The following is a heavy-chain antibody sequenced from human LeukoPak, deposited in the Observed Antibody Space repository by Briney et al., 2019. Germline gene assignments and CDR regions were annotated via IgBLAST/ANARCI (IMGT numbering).Heavy chain of an antibody. D-gene: IGHD3-3*01. CDR1: GFTFSSYS. V-gene: IGHV3-21*01. CDR2: ISSSSSYI. CDR3: ARGRITIFGVVPFFDY. Sequence: GGSLGLSCAASGFTFSSYSMNWVRQAPGKGLEWVSSISSSSSYIYYADSVKGRFTISRDNAKNSLYLQMNSLRAEDTAVYYCARGRITIFGVVPFFDYWGQGTLVTVSS. J-gene: IGHJ4*02.